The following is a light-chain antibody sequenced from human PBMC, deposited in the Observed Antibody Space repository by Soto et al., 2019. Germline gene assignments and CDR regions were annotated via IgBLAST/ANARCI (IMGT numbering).Light chain of an antibody. CDR1: QSISNY. Sequence: EIVLTQSPGTLSLSPGERATLSCRASQSISNYLAWYQQNPGQAPRLLFYDASSRATGLPDRFSGSGSGTDFTLTISRLEPEDFAVYYCQQYGSSPLTFGGGTKVDVK. J-gene: IGKJ4*01. V-gene: IGKV3-20*01. CDR3: QQYGSSPLT. CDR2: DAS.